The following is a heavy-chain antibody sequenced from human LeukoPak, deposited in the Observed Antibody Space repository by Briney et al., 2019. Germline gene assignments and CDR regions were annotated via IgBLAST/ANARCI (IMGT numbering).Heavy chain of an antibody. V-gene: IGHV4-61*01. D-gene: IGHD3-16*01. J-gene: IGHJ4*02. CDR1: GASVSSGSYS. CDR3: ARVSDSFGDY. CDR2: MFYRGST. Sequence: PSETLSLTCTVSGASVSSGSYSWNWIRQPPGKGLEWIGYMFYRGSTNYNPSLKSRVTISVDSSKNQFSLNLSSVTAADTAVYYCARVSDSFGDYWGQGTLVTVSS.